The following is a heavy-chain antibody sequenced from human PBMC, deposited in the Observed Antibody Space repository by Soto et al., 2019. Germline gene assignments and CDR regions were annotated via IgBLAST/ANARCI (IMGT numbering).Heavy chain of an antibody. V-gene: IGHV3-53*02. CDR1: GFTVSSNY. D-gene: IGHD6-13*01. J-gene: IGHJ6*02. Sequence: EVQLVETGGGLIQPGGSLRLSCAASGFTVSSNYMSWVRQAPGKGLEWVSVIYSGGSTYYADSVKGRFTISGDNSKNTLFLQMYSRSADDTAVYYCAYGSYSSSWYHYCMDVWGQGTTVTVAS. CDR3: AYGSYSSSWYHYCMDV. CDR2: IYSGGST.